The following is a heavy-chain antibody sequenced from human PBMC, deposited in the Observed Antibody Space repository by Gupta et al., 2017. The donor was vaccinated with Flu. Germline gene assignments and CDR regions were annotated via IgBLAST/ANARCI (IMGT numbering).Heavy chain of an antibody. Sequence: QVQLVASGGGVVQPGRSLRLSCAVSGFPFSRYGMPWVSQAPGKGLEWVAVISYDGSNKYYADSVKGRFTISRDNSKNTLYLQMNSLSAEDTAVYYCAKSSSSWELDYFDYWGQGTLVTVSS. CDR3: AKSSSSWELDYFDY. CDR2: ISYDGSNK. D-gene: IGHD6-13*01. CDR1: GFPFSRYG. J-gene: IGHJ4*02. V-gene: IGHV3-30*18.